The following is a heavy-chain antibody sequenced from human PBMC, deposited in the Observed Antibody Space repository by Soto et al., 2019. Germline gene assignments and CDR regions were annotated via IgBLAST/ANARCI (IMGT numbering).Heavy chain of an antibody. CDR1: GVSVSRGSVY. V-gene: IGHV4-61*01. CDR2: ISYSGTT. Sequence: ETLALTCTVSGVSVSRGSVYRGWIRQPPGKGLEWIGFISYSGTTNYKPSLKSRVTISVDTSRSQISLMVSSLTAADTALYYCARGATATQYDYWGQGTLVTVS. CDR3: ARGATATQYDY. J-gene: IGHJ4*02.